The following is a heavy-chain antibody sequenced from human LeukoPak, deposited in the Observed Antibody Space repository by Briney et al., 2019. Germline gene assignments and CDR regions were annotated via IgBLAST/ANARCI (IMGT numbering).Heavy chain of an antibody. Sequence: ASVKVSCKASGYTFTRYYMHWVRQAPGQGLEWMGRINPNSGGTNYAQKFQGRVTMTRDTSISTAYMELSRLRSDDTAVYYCARMARSGAAAGTMYFDYWGQGTLVTVSS. D-gene: IGHD6-13*01. CDR1: GYTFTRYY. J-gene: IGHJ4*02. CDR2: INPNSGGT. CDR3: ARMARSGAAAGTMYFDY. V-gene: IGHV1-2*06.